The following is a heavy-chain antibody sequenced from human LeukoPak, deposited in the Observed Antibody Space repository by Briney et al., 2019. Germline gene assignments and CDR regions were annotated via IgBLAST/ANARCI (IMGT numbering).Heavy chain of an antibody. CDR1: GYTFTSYA. CDR2: INAGNGNT. CDR3: ARGIVVVPAAQRPVDYFDY. V-gene: IGHV1-3*01. D-gene: IGHD2-2*01. J-gene: IGHJ4*02. Sequence: ASVKVSCKASGYTFTSYAMHWVRQAPGQRLEWMGWINAGNGNTKYSQKFQGRVTITRDTSASTAYMELSSLRSEGTAVYYCARGIVVVPAAQRPVDYFDYWGQGTPVTVSS.